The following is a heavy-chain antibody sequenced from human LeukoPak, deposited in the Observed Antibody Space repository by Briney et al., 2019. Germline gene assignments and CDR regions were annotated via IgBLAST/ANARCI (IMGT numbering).Heavy chain of an antibody. J-gene: IGHJ3*02. Sequence: ASVKVSCKASGYTFTSYYMHWVRQAPGQGLEWMGWVNPKSGGTHYAQKFQGRFTMTRDTSISTAYMELSRLRSDDTAVYYCASPRIRNVFDIWGQGTMVTVSS. CDR2: VNPKSGGT. CDR3: ASPRIRNVFDI. CDR1: GYTFTSYY. V-gene: IGHV1-2*02. D-gene: IGHD1-1*01.